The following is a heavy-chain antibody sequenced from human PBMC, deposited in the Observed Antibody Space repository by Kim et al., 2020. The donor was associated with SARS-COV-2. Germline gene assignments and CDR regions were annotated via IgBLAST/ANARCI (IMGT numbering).Heavy chain of an antibody. Sequence: GGSLRLSCAASGFTFSSYAMNWVRQAPGKGLEWVAVISYDGSSQYYADSVKGRFTISRDSSKNTLYLQMNSLRTDDTAVYYCARAGFSGFGEDYWGQGTLVTVSS. J-gene: IGHJ4*02. CDR1: GFTFSSYA. D-gene: IGHD5-12*01. V-gene: IGHV3-30*14. CDR2: ISYDGSSQ. CDR3: ARAGFSGFGEDY.